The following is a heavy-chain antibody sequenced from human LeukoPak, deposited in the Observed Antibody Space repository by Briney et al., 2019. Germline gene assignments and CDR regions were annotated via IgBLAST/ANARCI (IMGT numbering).Heavy chain of an antibody. CDR3: ARDELGGVRGAFDI. CDR1: GGTFSSYA. Sequence: SVKVSCKASGGTFSSYAISWVRQAPGQGLEWMGRIIPILGIANYAQKFQGRVTITADESTSTAYMELSSLRSEDTAVYYCARDELGGVRGAFDIWGQGTMVTVSS. V-gene: IGHV1-69*04. CDR2: IIPILGIA. D-gene: IGHD6-13*01. J-gene: IGHJ3*02.